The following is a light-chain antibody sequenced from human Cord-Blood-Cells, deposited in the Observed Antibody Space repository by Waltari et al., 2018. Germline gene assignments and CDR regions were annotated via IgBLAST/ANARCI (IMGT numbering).Light chain of an antibody. V-gene: IGKV1-39*01. J-gene: IGKJ4*01. Sequence: DIQMTQSPSSLSASVGDRVTITCRASQSISSYLNWYQQKPGKPPKLLIYAASSLQSGVPSRFSGSGSGTDFTLTISSLQPEDFATYYCQQSYSTITFGGGTKVEIK. CDR2: AAS. CDR3: QQSYSTIT. CDR1: QSISSY.